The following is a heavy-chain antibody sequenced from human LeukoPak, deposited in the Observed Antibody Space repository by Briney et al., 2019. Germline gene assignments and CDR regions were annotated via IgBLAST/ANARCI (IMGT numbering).Heavy chain of an antibody. V-gene: IGHV3-74*01. CDR1: GFTFSSYW. J-gene: IGHJ4*02. CDR3: ARYWGGYGPTSHDY. Sequence: GGSLRLSCAASGFTFSSYWMHWVRHAPGRGLVWVSRISRDGSSTIYADSVKGRFTISRTTANHSLYMQMNSLRAEDTAVYYCARYWGGYGPTSHDYWGQGTLVTVSS. D-gene: IGHD3-16*01. CDR2: ISRDGSST.